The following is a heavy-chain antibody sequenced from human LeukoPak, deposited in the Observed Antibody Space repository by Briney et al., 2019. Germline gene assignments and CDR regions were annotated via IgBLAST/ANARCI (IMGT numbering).Heavy chain of an antibody. D-gene: IGHD3-22*01. V-gene: IGHV4-39*01. CDR2: IYYSGST. CDR1: GGSMSNNY. CDR3: ARHSYYYDSSNSYYYFDY. J-gene: IGHJ4*02. Sequence: SETLSLTCSVSGGSMSNNYWGWIRQPPGKGLEWIGNIYYSGSTYYNPSLKSRVTISVDTSKNQFSLKLSSVTAADTAVYYCARHSYYYDSSNSYYYFDYWGQGTLVTVSS.